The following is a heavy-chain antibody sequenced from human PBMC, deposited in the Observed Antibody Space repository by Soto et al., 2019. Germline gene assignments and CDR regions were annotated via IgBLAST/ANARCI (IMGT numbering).Heavy chain of an antibody. D-gene: IGHD3-10*01. Sequence: QVQLVESGGGVVQPGRSLRLSCAASGFTFSNYIMHWVRQAPGKGLEWVAIILHDGNNKYYADSVKGRFTISRDNSKNTLYLQMNSLRTEDTAIYYCARDDEGGSYCDLGYWGQGTLDTVSS. V-gene: IGHV3-30-3*01. J-gene: IGHJ4*02. CDR2: ILHDGNNK. CDR3: ARDDEGGSYCDLGY. CDR1: GFTFSNYI.